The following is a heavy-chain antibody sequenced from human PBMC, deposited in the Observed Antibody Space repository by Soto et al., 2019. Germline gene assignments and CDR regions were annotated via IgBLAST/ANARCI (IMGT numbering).Heavy chain of an antibody. Sequence: QVQLQESGPGLVKPSQTLSLTCTVSGGSISSGDYYWSWIRQPPGKGLEWIGYIYYSGSTYYNPSLKSRVTISVDTSKNQFSLKLSSVTAADTAVYYCAREGYCSSTSCPLYYYYGMDVWGQGTTVTVSS. CDR3: AREGYCSSTSCPLYYYYGMDV. V-gene: IGHV4-30-4*01. CDR2: IYYSGST. D-gene: IGHD2-2*01. CDR1: GGSISSGDYY. J-gene: IGHJ6*02.